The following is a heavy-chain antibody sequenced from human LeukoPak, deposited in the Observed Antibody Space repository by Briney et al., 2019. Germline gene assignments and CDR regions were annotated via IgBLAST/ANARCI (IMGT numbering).Heavy chain of an antibody. CDR2: IKQDGSEK. J-gene: IGHJ5*02. Sequence: GGSLRPSCAASGFTFSSYWMSWVRQAPGKGLEWVANIKQDGSEKYYVDSVKGRFTISRDNAKNSLYLQMNSLRAEDTAVYYCARVSMVRGVIINSWFDPWGQGTLVTVSS. CDR3: ARVSMVRGVIINSWFDP. CDR1: GFTFSSYW. V-gene: IGHV3-7*01. D-gene: IGHD3-10*01.